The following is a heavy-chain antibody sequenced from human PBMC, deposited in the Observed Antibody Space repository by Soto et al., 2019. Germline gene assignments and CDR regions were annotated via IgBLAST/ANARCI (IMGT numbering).Heavy chain of an antibody. CDR2: ISSSSSYT. CDR1: GFTFSDYY. J-gene: IGHJ6*02. CDR3: ARDGMNYYGSGSYYRARYYGMDV. Sequence: PGGSLRLSCAASGFTFSDYYMSWIRQAPGKGLEWVSYISSSSSYTNYADSVKGRFTISRDNAKNSLYLQMNSLRAEDTAVYYCARDGMNYYGSGSYYRARYYGMDVWGQGTTVTVSS. V-gene: IGHV3-11*06. D-gene: IGHD3-10*01.